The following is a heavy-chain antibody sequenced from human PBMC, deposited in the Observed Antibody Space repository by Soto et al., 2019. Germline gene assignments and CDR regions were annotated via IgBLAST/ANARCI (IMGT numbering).Heavy chain of an antibody. V-gene: IGHV1-24*01. CDR1: GYTLTELS. CDR2: FDPEDGET. J-gene: IGHJ6*03. Sequence: GASVKVSCKVSGYTLTELSMHWVRQAPGKGLEWMGGFDPEDGETIYAQKFQGRVTMTEDTSTDTAYMELSSLRSEDTAVYYCATDHRNYYYMDVWGKGTTVTVSS. CDR3: ATDHRNYYYMDV.